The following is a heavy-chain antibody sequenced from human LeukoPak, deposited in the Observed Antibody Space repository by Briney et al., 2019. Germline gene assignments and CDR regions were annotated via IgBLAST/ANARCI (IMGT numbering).Heavy chain of an antibody. CDR3: AKTDLLDYADY. V-gene: IGHV3-23*01. D-gene: IGHD2-21*01. Sequence: GGSLRLSCAASGFTFSSYIMSWVRQAPGKGLEWVSSISSSGGSTYYADSVKGRFTISRDNSKNTLCLQMSSLRAEDTAVYYCAKTDLLDYADYWGQGTLVIVSP. CDR2: ISSSGGST. J-gene: IGHJ4*02. CDR1: GFTFSSYI.